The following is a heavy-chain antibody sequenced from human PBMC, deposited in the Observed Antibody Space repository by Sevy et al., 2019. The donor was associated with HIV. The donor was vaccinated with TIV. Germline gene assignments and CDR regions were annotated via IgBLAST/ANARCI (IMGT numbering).Heavy chain of an antibody. J-gene: IGHJ4*02. V-gene: IGHV1-69*13. CDR3: ATFGVGATSDY. CDR2: IIPIFGTA. Sequence: ASVKVSCKASGGTFSSYAISWVRQAPGQGLEWMGGIIPIFGTANYAQKFQGRVTITADESTSTAHMELSSLRSEDTAVYYCATFGVGATSDYWAQGTLVTVSS. CDR1: GGTFSSYA. D-gene: IGHD1-26*01.